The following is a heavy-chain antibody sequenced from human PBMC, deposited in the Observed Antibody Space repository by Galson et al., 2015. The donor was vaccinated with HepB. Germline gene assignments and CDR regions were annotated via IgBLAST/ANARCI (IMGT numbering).Heavy chain of an antibody. J-gene: IGHJ6*02. CDR2: ISYDGSNK. V-gene: IGHV3-30*04. Sequence: SLRLSCAASGFTFSSYAMHWVRQAPGKGLEWVAVISYDGSNKYYADSVKGRFTISRDNSKNTLYLQMNSLRAEDTAVYYCARDGYGTGVAGHYYYGMDVWGQGTTVTVSS. D-gene: IGHD3/OR15-3a*01. CDR3: ARDGYGTGVAGHYYYGMDV. CDR1: GFTFSSYA.